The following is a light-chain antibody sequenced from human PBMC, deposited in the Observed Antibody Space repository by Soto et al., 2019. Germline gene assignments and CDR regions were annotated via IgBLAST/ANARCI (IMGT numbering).Light chain of an antibody. V-gene: IGKV3D-15*01. CDR2: GAS. CDR3: QQYDDWLRLT. J-gene: IGKJ4*01. CDR1: QSVNIY. Sequence: EIVMTQSPATLSVSPGERATLSCRASQSVNIYLAWNQQKPGQAPRLLIFGASSRATGIPARFSGSGSGTEFNLTISSLQFEDFAAYFCQQYDDWLRLTFGGGTKVEIK.